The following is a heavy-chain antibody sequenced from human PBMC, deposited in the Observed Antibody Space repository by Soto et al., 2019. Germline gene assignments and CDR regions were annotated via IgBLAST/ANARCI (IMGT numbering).Heavy chain of an antibody. CDR3: ARDLGCTGGSCSSGGASS. V-gene: IGHV3-48*01. J-gene: IGHJ4*02. D-gene: IGHD2-15*01. CDR1: GFTFSSNS. Sequence: GGSLRLSCAASGFTFSSNSMNWVRQAPGKGLEWVSYISSSSSTIYYADSVKGRFTISRDNAKNSLYLQMNSLRAEDTAVYYCARDLGCTGGSCSSGGASSWGQGTLVTVSS. CDR2: ISSSSSTI.